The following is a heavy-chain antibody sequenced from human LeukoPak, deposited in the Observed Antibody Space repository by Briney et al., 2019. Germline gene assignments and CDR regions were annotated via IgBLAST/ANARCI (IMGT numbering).Heavy chain of an antibody. D-gene: IGHD3-10*01. CDR3: AIISEIWFGELPGGP. CDR1: GGSFSGYY. V-gene: IGHV4-34*01. J-gene: IGHJ5*02. Sequence: PSETLSLTCAVYGGSFSGYYWSWIRQPPGKGLEWIGEINHSGSTNYNPSLKGRVTISVDTSKNQFSLKLSSVTAADTAVYYCAIISEIWFGELPGGPWGQGTLVTVSS. CDR2: INHSGST.